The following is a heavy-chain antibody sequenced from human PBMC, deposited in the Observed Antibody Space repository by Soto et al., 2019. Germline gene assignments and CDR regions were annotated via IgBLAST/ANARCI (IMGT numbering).Heavy chain of an antibody. CDR2: ISYDGSNK. D-gene: IGHD2-2*01. Sequence: GGSLRLSCAASGFTFSSYAMHWVRQAPGKGLEWVAVISYDGSNKYYADSVKGRFTISRDNSKNTLYLQMNSLRAEDTAVYYCARVMALDIVVVPAALPYYYYGMDVWGKGTTVTVSS. V-gene: IGHV3-30-3*01. J-gene: IGHJ6*04. CDR1: GFTFSSYA. CDR3: ARVMALDIVVVPAALPYYYYGMDV.